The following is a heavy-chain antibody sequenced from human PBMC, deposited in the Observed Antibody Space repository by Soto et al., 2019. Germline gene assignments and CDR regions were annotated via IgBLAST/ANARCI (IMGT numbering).Heavy chain of an antibody. CDR1: GYTFTSYG. J-gene: IGHJ6*02. CDR2: ISAYNGNT. D-gene: IGHD3-16*02. V-gene: IGHV1-18*01. CDR3: ARALGVILGGDNPNYYYGMDV. Sequence: ASVKVSCKASGYTFTSYGISWVRQAPGQGLEWMGWISAYNGNTNYAQKLQGRVTMTTDTSTSTAYMELRSLRSDDTAVYYCARALGVILGGDNPNYYYGMDVWGQGTTVTVSS.